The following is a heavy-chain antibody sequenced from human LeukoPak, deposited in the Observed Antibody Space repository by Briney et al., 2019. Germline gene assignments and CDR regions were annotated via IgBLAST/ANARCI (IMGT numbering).Heavy chain of an antibody. CDR3: ARDRYYYGSGSPAFVDY. D-gene: IGHD3-10*01. CDR2: INPSGGST. Sequence: ASVKVSCKASGHTFTSYYMHWVRQAPGQGLEWMGIINPSGGSTSYAQKFQGRVTMTRDTSTSTVYMELSSLRSEDTAVYYCARDRYYYGSGSPAFVDYWGQGTLVTVSS. V-gene: IGHV1-46*01. J-gene: IGHJ4*02. CDR1: GHTFTSYY.